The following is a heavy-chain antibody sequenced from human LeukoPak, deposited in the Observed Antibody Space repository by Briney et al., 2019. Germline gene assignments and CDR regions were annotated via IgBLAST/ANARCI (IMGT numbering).Heavy chain of an antibody. D-gene: IGHD3-22*01. CDR1: GFTVSSNY. Sequence: PGGSLRLSCAASGFTVSSNYMSWVRQAPGKGLEWVSVIYSGGSTYYADSVKGRFTISRDNSKNTLYLQMNSLRAEDTAVYYRASHRSGYWHYWGQGTLVTVSS. V-gene: IGHV3-53*01. CDR2: IYSGGST. J-gene: IGHJ4*02. CDR3: ASHRSGYWHY.